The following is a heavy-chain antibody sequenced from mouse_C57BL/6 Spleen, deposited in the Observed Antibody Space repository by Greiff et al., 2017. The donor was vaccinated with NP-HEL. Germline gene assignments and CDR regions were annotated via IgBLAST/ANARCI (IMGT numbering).Heavy chain of an antibody. Sequence: QVQLKQSGAELVRPGASVKLSCKASGYTFTDYYINWVQQRPGQGLEWIARIYPGSGNTYYNEKFKGKATLTAEKSSSTAYMQLSSLTSEDSAVYFCARDYDYGYAMDYWGQGTSVTVSS. CDR3: ARDYDYGYAMDY. V-gene: IGHV1-76*01. CDR2: IYPGSGNT. J-gene: IGHJ4*01. D-gene: IGHD2-4*01. CDR1: GYTFTDYY.